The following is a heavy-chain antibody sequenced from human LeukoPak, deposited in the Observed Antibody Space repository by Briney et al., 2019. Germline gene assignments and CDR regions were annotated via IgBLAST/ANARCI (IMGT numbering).Heavy chain of an antibody. V-gene: IGHV3-23*01. CDR2: ISGSGGST. CDR1: GFTFSSYA. D-gene: IGHD3-3*01. CDR3: AKGRYYDPNYGIDV. J-gene: IGHJ6*02. Sequence: GGSLRLYCAASGFTFSSYAMSWVRQAPGKGLEWGSAISGSGGSTYYADSVKGRFTISRDNSKNTLYLHMNSLRAEDTAVYYCAKGRYYDPNYGIDVWGHGTTVTVSS.